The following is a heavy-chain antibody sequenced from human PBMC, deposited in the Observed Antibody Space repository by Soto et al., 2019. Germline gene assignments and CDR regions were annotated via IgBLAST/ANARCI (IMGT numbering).Heavy chain of an antibody. CDR1: GYTFTGYY. CDR3: ARGSLRLRFGESSWGGMDV. J-gene: IGHJ6*02. CDR2: INPNSGGT. Sequence: GASVKVSCKASGYTFTGYYMHWVRQAPGQGLEWMGWINPNSGGTNYAQKFQGRVTMTRDTSISTAYMELSRLRSDDTAVYYCARGSLRLRFGESSWGGMDVWGQGTTVTVSS. V-gene: IGHV1-2*02. D-gene: IGHD3-10*01.